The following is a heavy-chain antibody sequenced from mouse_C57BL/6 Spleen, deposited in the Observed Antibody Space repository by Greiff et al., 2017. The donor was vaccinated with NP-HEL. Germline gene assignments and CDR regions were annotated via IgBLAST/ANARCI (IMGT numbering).Heavy chain of an antibody. J-gene: IGHJ2*01. D-gene: IGHD2-2*01. CDR3: ARMVTYYFDY. CDR2: INPYNGGT. Sequence: EVKLQESGPVLVKPGASVKMSCKASGYTFTDYYMNWVKQSHGKSLEWIGVINPYNGGTSYNQKFKGKATLTVDKSSSTAYMELNSLTSEDSAVYYCARMVTYYFDYWGQGTTLTVSS. V-gene: IGHV1-19*01. CDR1: GYTFTDYY.